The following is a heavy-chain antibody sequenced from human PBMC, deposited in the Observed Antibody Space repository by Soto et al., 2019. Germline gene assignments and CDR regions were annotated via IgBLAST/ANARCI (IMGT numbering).Heavy chain of an antibody. CDR2: ISSTTNYI. Sequence: GSLRLSCAASGFTFTRYSMNWVRQAPGKGLEWVSSISSTTNYIYYADSMKGRFTVSRDNAKNSVYLEMNSLSAEDTAVYYCARESEDLASNFDYWGQGTLVTVSS. CDR1: GFTFTRYS. J-gene: IGHJ4*02. CDR3: ARESEDLASNFDY. V-gene: IGHV3-21*01.